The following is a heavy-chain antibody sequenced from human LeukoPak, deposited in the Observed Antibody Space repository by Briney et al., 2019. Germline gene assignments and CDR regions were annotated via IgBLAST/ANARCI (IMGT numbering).Heavy chain of an antibody. J-gene: IGHJ3*02. CDR2: TRSKVYGGTT. D-gene: IGHD3-22*01. CDR3: TRDPSYFDSSGYYHHAFDI. V-gene: IGHV3-49*04. CDR1: GCTIRGYA. Sequence: SLSLTCTGFGCTIRGYALSWVRKAPAQGMECIGFTRSKVYGGTTESVAYVKGSFTISRDDSKSITYLQMNSLKTDDTAVYYCTRDPSYFDSSGYYHHAFDIWGQGTMVAVSS.